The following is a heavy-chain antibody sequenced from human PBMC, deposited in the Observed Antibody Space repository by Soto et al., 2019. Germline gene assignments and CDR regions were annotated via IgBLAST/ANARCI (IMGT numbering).Heavy chain of an antibody. V-gene: IGHV1-69*13. CDR1: GGTFLNYA. J-gene: IGHJ3*02. CDR3: ARDRRTVSGTGAFDI. Sequence: SVKVSCKASGGTFLNYAVTWVRQAPGQGLEWMGGIIPLFGTANYAQRFQDRLAITADQSTSTAYMELSSLRSDDTAVYYCARDRRTVSGTGAFDIWGQGTTVTVSS. CDR2: IIPLFGTA. D-gene: IGHD6-19*01.